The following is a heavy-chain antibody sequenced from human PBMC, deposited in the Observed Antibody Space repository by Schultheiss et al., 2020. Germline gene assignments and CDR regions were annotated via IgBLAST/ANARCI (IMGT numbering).Heavy chain of an antibody. J-gene: IGHJ5*02. CDR3: ARAFRYCSGGSCYSNWFDP. Sequence: SETLSLTCAVSGGSISSDHWWNWVRQPPGKGLEWIAEIYHSGSTNYNPSLKSRVTISVDKSKNQFSLKLSSVTAADTAVYYCARAFRYCSGGSCYSNWFDPWGQGTLVTVSS. D-gene: IGHD2-15*01. CDR1: GGSISSDHW. V-gene: IGHV4-4*02. CDR2: IYHSGST.